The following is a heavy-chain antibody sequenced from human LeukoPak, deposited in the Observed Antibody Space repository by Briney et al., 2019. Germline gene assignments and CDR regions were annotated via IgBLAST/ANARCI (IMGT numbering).Heavy chain of an antibody. D-gene: IGHD1-26*01. Sequence: ASVKVSCKASGYTFTGYYTHWVRQAPGQGLEWMGWINPNSGGTNYAQKFQGRVTMTRDTSISTAYMELSRLRSDDTAVYYCARGWEHYYYGMDVWGQGTTVTVSS. CDR1: GYTFTGYY. V-gene: IGHV1-2*02. CDR3: ARGWEHYYYGMDV. J-gene: IGHJ6*02. CDR2: INPNSGGT.